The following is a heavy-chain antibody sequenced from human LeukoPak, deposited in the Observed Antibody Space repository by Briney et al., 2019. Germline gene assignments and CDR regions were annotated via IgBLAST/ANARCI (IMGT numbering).Heavy chain of an antibody. V-gene: IGHV1-18*04. Sequence: GASVKVSCKASGYTFTGYYMHWVRQAPGQGLEWMGWISAYNGNTNYAQKLQGRVTMTTDTSTSTAYMELRSLRSDDTAVYYCAIDYDSSGYSDYWGQGTLVTVSS. J-gene: IGHJ4*02. CDR2: ISAYNGNT. CDR1: GYTFTGYY. D-gene: IGHD3-22*01. CDR3: AIDYDSSGYSDY.